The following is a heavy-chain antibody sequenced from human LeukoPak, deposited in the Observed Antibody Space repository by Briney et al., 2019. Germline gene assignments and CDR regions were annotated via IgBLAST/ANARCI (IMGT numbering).Heavy chain of an antibody. V-gene: IGHV4-34*01. CDR2: INHSGRN. Sequence: SETLSLTCAVYGGSFSGYYWSWIRQPPGKGLEWLGEINHSGRNNYNPSLKSRVTISVDTSKNQFSLKLSSVTAADTAVYYCARGFKPFYYGSGSYSDYWGQGTLVTVSS. CDR3: ARGFKPFYYGSGSYSDY. J-gene: IGHJ4*02. D-gene: IGHD3-10*01. CDR1: GGSFSGYY.